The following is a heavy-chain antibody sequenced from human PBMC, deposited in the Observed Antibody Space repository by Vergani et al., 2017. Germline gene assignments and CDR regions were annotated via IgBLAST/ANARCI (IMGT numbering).Heavy chain of an antibody. V-gene: IGHV3-66*02. CDR2: IYSGGST. J-gene: IGHJ4*02. D-gene: IGHD6-25*01. CDR1: GFTVSSNY. CDR3: ARERPYGYYFDY. Sequence: EVQLVESGGGLVQPGGSLRLSCAASGFTVSSNYMSWVRQAPGKGLEWVSVIYSGGSTYYADSVKGRFTISRGNSKNTLYLQMNSLRVEDTAVYYCARERPYGYYFDYWGQGTLVTVSS.